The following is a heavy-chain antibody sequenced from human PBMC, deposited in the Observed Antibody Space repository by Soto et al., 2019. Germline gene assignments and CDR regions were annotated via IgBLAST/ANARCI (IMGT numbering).Heavy chain of an antibody. V-gene: IGHV4-59*08. CDR3: ARAVGDPLYYLDY. D-gene: IGHD6-19*01. Sequence: QVQLQESGPGLVRPSEPLSLTCTVSSDSISSYYWIWIRQSPGKGLEWIGYTDYSGNTNYNPSLKSRVTISGDTSKNQFSRRLSSVTAADTAVYYCARAVGDPLYYLDYWGQGTLVTVSS. J-gene: IGHJ4*02. CDR1: SDSISSYY. CDR2: TDYSGNT.